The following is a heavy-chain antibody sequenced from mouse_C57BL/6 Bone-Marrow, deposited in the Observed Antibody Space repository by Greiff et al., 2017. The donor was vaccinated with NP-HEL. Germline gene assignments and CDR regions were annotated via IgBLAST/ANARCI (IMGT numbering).Heavy chain of an antibody. J-gene: IGHJ4*01. CDR2: INPYNGGT. V-gene: IGHV1-19*01. D-gene: IGHD1-3*01. CDR1: GYTFTDYY. Sequence: VHVKQSGPVLVKPGASVKMSCKASGYTFTDYYMNWVKQSHGKSLEWIGVINPYNGGTSYNQKFKGKATLTVDKSSSTAYMELNSLTSEDSAVYYCARGSGIPRMDYWGQGTSVTVSS. CDR3: ARGSGIPRMDY.